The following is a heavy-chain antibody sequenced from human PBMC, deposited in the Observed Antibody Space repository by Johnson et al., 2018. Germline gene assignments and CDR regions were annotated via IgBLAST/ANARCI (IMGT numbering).Heavy chain of an antibody. J-gene: IGHJ1*01. Sequence: VQLVESGGGLVQPGRSLRLSCTTSGFTFGDYAMTWFRQAPGKGLAWVGFLRSTAYGETTQYAASVKGRFTVARDDSNGIAYLQMNSLKTEDTAVYYCARVTTDFYDSSGYGFQHWGQGTLVTVSS. CDR3: ARVTTDFYDSSGYGFQH. CDR2: LRSTAYGETT. CDR1: GFTFGDYA. D-gene: IGHD3-22*01. V-gene: IGHV3-49*03.